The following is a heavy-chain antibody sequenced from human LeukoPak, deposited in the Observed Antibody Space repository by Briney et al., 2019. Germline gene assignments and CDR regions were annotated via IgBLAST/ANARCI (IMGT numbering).Heavy chain of an antibody. Sequence: KAGGSLRLSCAASGFTFSDYYISWIRQAPGKGLEWVLYISSSGSTIYYAYSGKGRFTISRDNAKNSLYLQMNSLRAEDTAVYYCARVRTIFGVVIPEFDYWGQGTLVTVSS. D-gene: IGHD3-3*01. V-gene: IGHV3-11*04. CDR1: GFTFSDYY. CDR3: ARVRTIFGVVIPEFDY. CDR2: ISSSGSTI. J-gene: IGHJ4*02.